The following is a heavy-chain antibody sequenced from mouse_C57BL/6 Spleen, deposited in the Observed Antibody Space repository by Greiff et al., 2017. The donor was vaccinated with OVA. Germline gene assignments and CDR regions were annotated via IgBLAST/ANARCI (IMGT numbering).Heavy chain of an antibody. CDR3: ARCGDLLCYAMDY. D-gene: IGHD2-10*01. J-gene: IGHJ4*01. CDR2: IRNKANGYTT. CDR1: GFTFTDYY. Sequence: DVKLVESGGGLVQPGGSLSLSCAASGFTFTDYYMSWVRQPPGKALEWLGFIRNKANGYTTEYSASVKGRFTISRDNSQSILYLQMNALRAEDSATYYCARCGDLLCYAMDYWGQGTSVTVSS. V-gene: IGHV7-3*01.